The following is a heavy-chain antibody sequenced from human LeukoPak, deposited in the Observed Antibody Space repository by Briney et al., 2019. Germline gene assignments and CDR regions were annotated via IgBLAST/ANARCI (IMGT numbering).Heavy chain of an antibody. CDR2: IYYSGST. Sequence: SETLSLTCTVSGGSISSSSYYWGWLRQPPGKGVEWIGSIYYSGSTYYNPSLKSRVTKSVDTSKNQFSLRLSSVTAADTAVYYCARDRYYYDSSGDAFDYWGQGTLVTVSS. J-gene: IGHJ4*02. CDR1: GGSISSSSYY. V-gene: IGHV4-39*07. D-gene: IGHD3-22*01. CDR3: ARDRYYYDSSGDAFDY.